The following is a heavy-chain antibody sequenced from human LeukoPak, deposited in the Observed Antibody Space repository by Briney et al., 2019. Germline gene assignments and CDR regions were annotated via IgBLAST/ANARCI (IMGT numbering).Heavy chain of an antibody. Sequence: GASVKVSCKASGYTFTSYGISWVRQAPGQGLEWMGWISAYNGNTNYAQKLQGRVTMTTDTSTSTAYMELRSLRSDDTAVYYCARDLRYYDSSGYYYDYYGMDVWGQGTTATVSS. D-gene: IGHD3-22*01. CDR3: ARDLRYYDSSGYYYDYYGMDV. CDR2: ISAYNGNT. V-gene: IGHV1-18*01. CDR1: GYTFTSYG. J-gene: IGHJ6*02.